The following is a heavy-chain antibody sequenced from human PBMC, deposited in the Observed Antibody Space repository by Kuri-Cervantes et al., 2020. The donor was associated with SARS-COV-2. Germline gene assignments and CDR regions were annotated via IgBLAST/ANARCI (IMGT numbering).Heavy chain of an antibody. V-gene: IGHV3-30*04. Sequence: GGSLRLSCEASGFIFSDYAMDWVRQAPGKGLEWVAIISFDGRNTKFADSVKGRFTISRDNSKNTLYVQMNSLRAEDTAVYYCAKDPAGGLNWFDPWGQGTLVTVSS. D-gene: IGHD6-13*01. CDR2: ISFDGRNT. J-gene: IGHJ5*02. CDR1: GFIFSDYA. CDR3: AKDPAGGLNWFDP.